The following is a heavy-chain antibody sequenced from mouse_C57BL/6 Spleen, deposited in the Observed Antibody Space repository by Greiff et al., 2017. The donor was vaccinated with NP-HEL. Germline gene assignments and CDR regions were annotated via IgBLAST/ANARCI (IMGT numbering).Heavy chain of an antibody. CDR1: GYTFTDSY. J-gene: IGHJ1*03. D-gene: IGHD1-1*01. CDR2: IFPGSGST. V-gene: IGHV1-75*01. Sequence: QVQLQQSGPELVKPGASVKISCKASGYTFTDSYINWVKQRPGQGLELIGWIFPGSGSTYYNEKFKGKASLTVHKSSSTADMLRSSLTSQDSAVFSCARDEGKYYDSSCGYFDVWDTGTTVTGSS. CDR3: ARDEGKYYDSSCGYFDV.